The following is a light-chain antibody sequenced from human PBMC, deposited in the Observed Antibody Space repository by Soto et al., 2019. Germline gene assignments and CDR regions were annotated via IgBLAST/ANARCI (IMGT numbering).Light chain of an antibody. Sequence: QSALTQPASVSGSPGQSITISCTGTSXDVAFYNHVSWYQQHPGKAPKLLIYEVNNRPSGVSHRFSGSKSGNTASLTISGLQAEDEADYYCSSFASTHTYVFGTG. CDR1: SXDVAFYNH. V-gene: IGLV2-14*01. CDR2: EVN. CDR3: SSFASTHTYV. J-gene: IGLJ1*01.